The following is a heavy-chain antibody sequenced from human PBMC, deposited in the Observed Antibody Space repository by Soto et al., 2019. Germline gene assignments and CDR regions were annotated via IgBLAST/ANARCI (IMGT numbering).Heavy chain of an antibody. CDR2: MNPNSGNT. CDR1: GYTFTSYD. J-gene: IGHJ5*02. D-gene: IGHD2-21*02. Sequence: ASVKVSCKASGYTFTSYDINWVRQATGQGLEWMGWMNPNSGNTGYAQKFQGRVTMTRNTSISTAYMELSSLRSEGTAVYYCARSDVSPGYNWFDPSGQGTLVTVSS. CDR3: ARSDVSPGYNWFDP. V-gene: IGHV1-8*01.